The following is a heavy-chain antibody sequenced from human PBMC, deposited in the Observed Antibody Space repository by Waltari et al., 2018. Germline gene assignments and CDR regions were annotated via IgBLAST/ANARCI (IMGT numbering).Heavy chain of an antibody. CDR1: GYTFTRYD. CDR3: ARASFKNDYSNARPETPWVY. V-gene: IGHV1-8*01. D-gene: IGHD4-4*01. CDR2: MNPNSGNT. Sequence: QVQLVQSGAEVKKPGASVKVSCKASGYTFTRYDINWVRQATGQGLEWMGWMNPNSGNTGYAQKFQGRVTMTRNTSISTAYMELSSLRSEDTAVYYCARASFKNDYSNARPETPWVYWGQGTLVTVSS. J-gene: IGHJ4*02.